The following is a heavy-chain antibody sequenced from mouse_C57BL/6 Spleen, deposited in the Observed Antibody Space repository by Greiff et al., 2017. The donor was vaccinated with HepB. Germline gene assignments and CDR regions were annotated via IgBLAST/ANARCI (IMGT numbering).Heavy chain of an antibody. V-gene: IGHV5-16*01. Sequence: EVNLVESEGGLVQPGSSMKLSCTASGFTFSDYYMAWVRQVPEKGLEWVANINYDGSSTYYLDSLKSRFIISRDNAKNILYLQMSSLKSEDTATYYCARNWYYFDYWGQGTTLTVSS. CDR2: INYDGSST. D-gene: IGHD4-1*01. CDR3: ARNWYYFDY. CDR1: GFTFSDYY. J-gene: IGHJ2*01.